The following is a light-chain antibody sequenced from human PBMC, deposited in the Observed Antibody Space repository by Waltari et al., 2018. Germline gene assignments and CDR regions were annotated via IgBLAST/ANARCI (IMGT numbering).Light chain of an antibody. CDR3: NSHSSSDTPSV. CDR2: DVN. Sequence: QSALTQPASVSGSPGQSITISCTGTSSDIGGYNYVSWYQQYPGEAPKVVIYDVNSRPSGVSKRFSGSKSGNTASLTISGLQAEDEADYYCNSHSSSDTPSVFGGGTKLTVL. V-gene: IGLV2-14*01. CDR1: SSDIGGYNY. J-gene: IGLJ3*02.